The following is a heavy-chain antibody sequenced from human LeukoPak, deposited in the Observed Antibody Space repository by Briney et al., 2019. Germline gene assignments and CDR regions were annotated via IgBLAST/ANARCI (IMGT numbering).Heavy chain of an antibody. CDR3: AKAPVTTCSGAYCYPFDY. CDR2: ISVSGNT. CDR1: GFTLSSYA. V-gene: IGHV3-23*01. D-gene: IGHD2-15*01. J-gene: IGHJ4*02. Sequence: GGSLRLSCAASGFTLSSYAMSWVRQGPGKGLEWVSAISVSGNTYHADSVKGRFTISRDSPKNTLYLQMNSLRAEDAAVYYCAKAPVTTCSGAYCYPFDYWGQGTLVTVSS.